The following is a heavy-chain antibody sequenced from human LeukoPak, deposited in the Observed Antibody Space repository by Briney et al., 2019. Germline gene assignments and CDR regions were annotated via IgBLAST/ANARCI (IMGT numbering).Heavy chain of an antibody. CDR1: GFTFNTHT. CDR2: ISSSSTI. CDR3: ARALRYFDWLSTSPEYNWFDP. V-gene: IGHV3-48*01. J-gene: IGHJ5*02. D-gene: IGHD3-9*01. Sequence: GGSLRLSCAASGFTFNTHTMNWVRQAPGKGLEWVSYISSSSTIYYADSVKGRFTISRDNAKNSLYLQMNSLRAEDTAVYYCARALRYFDWLSTSPEYNWFDPWGQGTLVTVSS.